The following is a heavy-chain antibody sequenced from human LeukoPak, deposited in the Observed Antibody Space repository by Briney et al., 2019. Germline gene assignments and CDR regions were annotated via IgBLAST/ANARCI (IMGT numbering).Heavy chain of an antibody. CDR3: ARGRRRYYYDSSGYSDNDY. CDR1: GGSFSGYY. D-gene: IGHD3-22*01. Sequence: SETLSLTCAVYGGSFSGYYWSWIRQPPGKGLEWIGEINHSGSTNYNPSLKSRVTISVDTSKNQFSLKLNSVTAADTAVYYCARGRRRYYYDSSGYSDNDYWGQGTLVTVSS. J-gene: IGHJ4*02. V-gene: IGHV4-34*01. CDR2: INHSGST.